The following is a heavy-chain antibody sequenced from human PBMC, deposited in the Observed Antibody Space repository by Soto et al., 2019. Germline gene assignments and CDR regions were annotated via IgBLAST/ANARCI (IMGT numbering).Heavy chain of an antibody. V-gene: IGHV3-30*18. Sequence: SLRLSCAASGFTFSSYGMHWVRQAPGKGLEWVAVISYDGSNKYYAESVKGRFTISRDNSKNTLYLQMNSLRAEDTAVYYCAKQGAYSGYESGGMDVWGQGITVTVS. J-gene: IGHJ6*02. CDR2: ISYDGSNK. CDR1: GFTFSSYG. CDR3: AKQGAYSGYESGGMDV. D-gene: IGHD5-12*01.